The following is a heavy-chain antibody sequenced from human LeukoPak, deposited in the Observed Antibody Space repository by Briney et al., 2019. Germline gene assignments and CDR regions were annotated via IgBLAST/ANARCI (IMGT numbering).Heavy chain of an antibody. D-gene: IGHD4-17*01. CDR3: ERGSFYGEGFDY. J-gene: IGHJ4*02. V-gene: IGHV1-8*01. CDR1: GYTFTSYD. Sequence: ASVKVSCKASGYTFTSYDINWVRQATGQGLEWMGWMNPNSGNTGYAQKFQGRVTMTRNTSISTAYMELSSLRSEDTAVYYCERGSFYGEGFDYWGQGTLVTVSS. CDR2: MNPNSGNT.